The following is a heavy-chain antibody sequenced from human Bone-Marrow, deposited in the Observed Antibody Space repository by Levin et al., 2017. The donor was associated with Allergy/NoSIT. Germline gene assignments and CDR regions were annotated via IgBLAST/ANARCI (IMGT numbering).Heavy chain of an antibody. J-gene: IGHJ4*02. D-gene: IGHD3-3*01. CDR1: GFSFSYYK. CDR3: AREGVGWLSPPYYFDS. CDR2: INGDGSTT. V-gene: IGHV3-74*03. Sequence: PGGSLRLSCVASGFSFSYYKTHWVRQAPGKGLMWVSRINGDGSTTTYADSVRGRFTISRDIAKNTVDLQMNSLRVEDTAVYYCAREGVGWLSPPYYFDSWGQGTLVTVSS.